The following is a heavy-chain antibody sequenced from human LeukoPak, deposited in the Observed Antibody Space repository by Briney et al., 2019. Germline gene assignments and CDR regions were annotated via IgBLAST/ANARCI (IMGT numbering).Heavy chain of an antibody. J-gene: IGHJ5*02. CDR1: GGSFSGYY. CDR3: AREDCSGGSCTPGWLDP. V-gene: IGHV4-34*01. Sequence: SETLSLTCAVYGGSFSGYYWSWIRQPPGKGLEWIGEISHSGSTNYNPSLKSRVTISIDTSKNQFSLKLSSVTAADTAVFYCAREDCSGGSCTPGWLDPWGQGTLVTVSS. CDR2: ISHSGST. D-gene: IGHD2-15*01.